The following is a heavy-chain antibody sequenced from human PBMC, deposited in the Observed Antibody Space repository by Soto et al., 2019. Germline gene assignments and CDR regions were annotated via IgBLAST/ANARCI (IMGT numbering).Heavy chain of an antibody. J-gene: IGHJ4*02. CDR2: IIPIFGTA. CDR3: ARVQISYYDFWSGYYGGLDY. D-gene: IGHD3-3*01. Sequence: QVQLVQSGAEVKKPGSSVKVSCKAYGGTFSSYAISWVRQAPGQGLEWMGGIIPIFGTANYAQKFQGRVTITADESTSTAYMELSSLRSEDTAVYYCARVQISYYDFWSGYYGGLDYWGQGTLVTVSS. V-gene: IGHV1-69*01. CDR1: GGTFSSYA.